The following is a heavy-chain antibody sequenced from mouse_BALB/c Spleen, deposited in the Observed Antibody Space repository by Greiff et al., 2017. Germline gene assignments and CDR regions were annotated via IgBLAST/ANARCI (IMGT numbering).Heavy chain of an antibody. V-gene: IGHV5-6-5*01. J-gene: IGHJ4*01. Sequence: EVQVVESGGGLVKPGGSLKLSCAASGFTFSSYAMSWVRQTPEKRLEWVASISSGGSTYYPDSVKGRFTISRDNARNILYLQMSSLRSEDTAMYYCARGNGNPDYYAMDYWGQGTSVTVSS. CDR3: ARGNGNPDYYAMDY. CDR2: ISSGGST. CDR1: GFTFSSYA.